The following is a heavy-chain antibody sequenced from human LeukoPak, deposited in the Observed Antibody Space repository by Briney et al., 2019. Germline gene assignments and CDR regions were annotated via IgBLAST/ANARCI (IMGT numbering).Heavy chain of an antibody. J-gene: IGHJ4*02. CDR1: GITFSTFG. Sequence: GGPLRLSCAASGITFSTFGIHWVRQAPGKGLEWVAFIRFDGNTKYYADSVKGRFTISRDNSKNTLYLELNSLRAEDTAVYYCAKDRSGYSYGLFDYWGQGTLVTVSS. CDR3: AKDRSGYSYGLFDY. D-gene: IGHD5-18*01. V-gene: IGHV3-30*02. CDR2: IRFDGNTK.